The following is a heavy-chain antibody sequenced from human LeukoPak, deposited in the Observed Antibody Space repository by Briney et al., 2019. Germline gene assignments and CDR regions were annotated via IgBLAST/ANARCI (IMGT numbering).Heavy chain of an antibody. V-gene: IGHV4-59*01. CDR1: GGSISSYY. D-gene: IGHD6-19*01. J-gene: IGHJ4*02. CDR2: IYYSGST. Sequence: SETLSLTCTVSGGSISSYYWSWIRQPPGKGLEWIGYIYYSGSTNYNPSLKSRVTISVDTSKNQFSLKLSSVTAADTAVYYCARQAGWLSPIDYWGQGTLVTVSS. CDR3: ARQAGWLSPIDY.